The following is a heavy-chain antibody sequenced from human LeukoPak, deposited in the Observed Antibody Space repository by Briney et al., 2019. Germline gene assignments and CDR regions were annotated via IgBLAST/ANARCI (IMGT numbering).Heavy chain of an antibody. CDR3: ARVGTMVRGVINY. CDR2: MNPNSGNT. D-gene: IGHD3-10*01. Sequence: ASVKVSCKASGYTFTGYDINWVRQATGQGLEWVGWMNPNSGNTGYAQKFQGRVTMTRNTSISTAYMEPSSLRSEDTAVYYCARVGTMVRGVINYWGQGTLVTVSS. J-gene: IGHJ4*02. V-gene: IGHV1-8*01. CDR1: GYTFTGYD.